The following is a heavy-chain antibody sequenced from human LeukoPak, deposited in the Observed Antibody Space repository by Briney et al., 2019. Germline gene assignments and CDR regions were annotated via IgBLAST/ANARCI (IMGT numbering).Heavy chain of an antibody. CDR1: GDSISDYY. Sequence: KSSETLSLTCTVSGDSISDYYWSWIRQTPRTGLEWIGYFSYSRGTNYNPSLKSRVTISLGTYKNQFSLKFSSVTAADTAIYYCARALLPRSLFDYWGQGTLVTVSS. J-gene: IGHJ4*02. V-gene: IGHV4-59*01. CDR2: FSYSRGT. CDR3: ARALLPRSLFDY. D-gene: IGHD1-14*01.